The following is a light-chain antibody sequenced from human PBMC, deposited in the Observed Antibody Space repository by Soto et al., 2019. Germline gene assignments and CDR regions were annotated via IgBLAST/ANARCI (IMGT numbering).Light chain of an antibody. CDR3: QQRSNWPIT. CDR1: QSVSSY. J-gene: IGKJ5*01. V-gene: IGKV3-11*01. CDR2: DAS. Sequence: VCCRASQSVSSYLAWYQQKPGQPPRLLIYDASNRDTGIPARFSGSGSGTDYTLALGTLEPEDFAVYYCQQRSNWPITFGQGTRLEIK.